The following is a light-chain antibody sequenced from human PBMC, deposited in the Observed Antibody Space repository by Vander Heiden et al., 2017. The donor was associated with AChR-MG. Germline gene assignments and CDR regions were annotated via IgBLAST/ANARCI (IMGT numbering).Light chain of an antibody. CDR3: QAWDSSTEDVV. Sequence: SYELTQPLAVSVSPGQTARITCSGDKLGDNYVSWYQQKPGQSPVLVIYQDSNRPSGIPERFSGSNSGNTATLTISGTQAMDEADYYCQAWDSSTEDVVFGGGTKLTVL. V-gene: IGLV3-1*01. CDR2: QDS. CDR1: KLGDNY. J-gene: IGLJ2*01.